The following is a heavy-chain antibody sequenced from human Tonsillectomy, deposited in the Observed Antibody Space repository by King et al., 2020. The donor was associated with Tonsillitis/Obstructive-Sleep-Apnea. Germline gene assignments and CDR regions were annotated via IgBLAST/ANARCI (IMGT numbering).Heavy chain of an antibody. CDR2: IYYSGHT. CDR3: ARRVTGDPWIDY. Sequence: QLQESGPGLVKPSETLSLTCTVSGGSISSSTYYWGWIRQPPGKGLEWIGSIYYSGHTYFIPSLKSRVTISVDTSKNQFSLKLSSVTAADTAVYYCARRVTGDPWIDYWGQGTLVTVSS. J-gene: IGHJ4*02. V-gene: IGHV4-39*01. D-gene: IGHD7-27*01. CDR1: GGSISSSTYY.